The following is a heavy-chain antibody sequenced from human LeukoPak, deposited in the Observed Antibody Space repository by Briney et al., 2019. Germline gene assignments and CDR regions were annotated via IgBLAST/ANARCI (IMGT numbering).Heavy chain of an antibody. D-gene: IGHD5-12*01. J-gene: IGHJ6*03. CDR3: ARAHSGYLLYMDV. CDR2: ISSSSSTI. Sequence: GGSLRLSCVASGFTFSSYSMNWVRQAPGKGLEWVSYISSSSSTIYYADSVKGRFTISRDNAKNSLYLQMNSLRAEDTAVYYCARAHSGYLLYMDVWGKGTTVTVSS. V-gene: IGHV3-48*01. CDR1: GFTFSSYS.